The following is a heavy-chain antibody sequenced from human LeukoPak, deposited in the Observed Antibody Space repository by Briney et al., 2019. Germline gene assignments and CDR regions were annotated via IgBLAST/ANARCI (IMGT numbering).Heavy chain of an antibody. Sequence: GGSLRLSCAASGFTFSDYYMSWIRQAAGKGLEWVSYSSRSSSYTNYADSVKGRFTISGDNAKNSLYLQMNSLRVEDTAVYYCVRHTYSSGSYHLDYWGQGTLVTVSS. V-gene: IGHV3-11*03. CDR2: SSRSSSYT. J-gene: IGHJ4*02. CDR3: VRHTYSSGSYHLDY. CDR1: GFTFSDYY. D-gene: IGHD6-19*01.